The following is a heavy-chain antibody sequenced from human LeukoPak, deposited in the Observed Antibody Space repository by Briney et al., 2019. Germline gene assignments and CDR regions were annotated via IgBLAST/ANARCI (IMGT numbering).Heavy chain of an antibody. J-gene: IGHJ6*02. D-gene: IGHD3-10*01. CDR3: AREEVITMEFYGMDV. V-gene: IGHV4-39*02. CDR2: VDYTGIT. CDR1: GGSISSSGYY. Sequence: PSETLSLTCTVSGGSISSSGYYWGWIRQPPGKGLEWIGSVDYTGITSHSPSLKSRVTISVDTSKNQFSLKVSSVSAADTAVYYCAREEVITMEFYGMDVWGQGTTVTVSS.